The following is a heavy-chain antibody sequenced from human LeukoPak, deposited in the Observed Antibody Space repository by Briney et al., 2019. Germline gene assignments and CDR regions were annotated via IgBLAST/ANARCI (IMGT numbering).Heavy chain of an antibody. CDR3: AKDQTYYYDSSGYWDAFDI. CDR1: GFTFSSYG. CDR2: ISYVGSNK. J-gene: IGHJ3*02. D-gene: IGHD3-22*01. V-gene: IGHV3-30*18. Sequence: GGSLSLSCAVSGFTFSSYGMHWVRQAPGKGLEWVAVISYVGSNKYYADSVKGRFTISRDNSKNTLYLQMNSLRAEDTAVYYCAKDQTYYYDSSGYWDAFDIWGQGTMVTVSS.